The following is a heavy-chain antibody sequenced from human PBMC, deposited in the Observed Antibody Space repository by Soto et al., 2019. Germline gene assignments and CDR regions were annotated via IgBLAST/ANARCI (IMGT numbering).Heavy chain of an antibody. D-gene: IGHD6-19*01. CDR1: GYTFTSYD. J-gene: IGHJ6*02. Sequence: QVQLVQSGAEVKKPGASVKVSCKASGYTFTSYDINWVRQATGQGLEWMGWMNPNSGNTGYAQKFQGRVTMTRNTSISTAYMELSSLRSEDTAVYYCARKIAVAEPPAYYYYGMDVWGQGTTVTVSS. CDR3: ARKIAVAEPPAYYYYGMDV. CDR2: MNPNSGNT. V-gene: IGHV1-8*01.